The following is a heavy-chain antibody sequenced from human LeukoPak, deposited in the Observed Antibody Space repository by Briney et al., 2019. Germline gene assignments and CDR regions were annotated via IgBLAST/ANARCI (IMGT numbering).Heavy chain of an antibody. Sequence: GGSLRLSCAVSGFTFSSYSMNWVRQAPGKGLEWLSYIGSIGSTIYYADSVKGRFTISRDNAKNSLYLQMNSLRADDTAVYYCASGAEGYVFDPWGQGTLVTVSS. D-gene: IGHD5-12*01. CDR2: IGSIGSTI. CDR3: ASGAEGYVFDP. J-gene: IGHJ5*02. CDR1: GFTFSSYS. V-gene: IGHV3-48*01.